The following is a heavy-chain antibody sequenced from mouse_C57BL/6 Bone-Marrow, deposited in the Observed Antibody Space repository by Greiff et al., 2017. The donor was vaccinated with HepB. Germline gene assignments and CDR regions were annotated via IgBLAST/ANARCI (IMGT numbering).Heavy chain of an antibody. V-gene: IGHV6-3*01. Sequence: EVKLVESGGGLVQPGGSMKLSCVASGFTFSNYWMNWVRQSPEKGLEWVAQIRLKSDNYATHYAESVKGRFTISRDDSKSSVYLQMNNLRADDTGIYYCTATTVVARYFDVWGTGTTVTVSS. D-gene: IGHD1-1*01. CDR2: IRLKSDNYAT. CDR1: GFTFSNYW. J-gene: IGHJ1*03. CDR3: TATTVVARYFDV.